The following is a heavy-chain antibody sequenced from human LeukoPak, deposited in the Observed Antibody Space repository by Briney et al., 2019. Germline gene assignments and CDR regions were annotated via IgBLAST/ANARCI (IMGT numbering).Heavy chain of an antibody. CDR3: ARDDFGRHYYDSSGYYDY. V-gene: IGHV1-46*01. J-gene: IGHJ4*02. Sequence: ASVKVSCKASGYTFTSYYMHWVRQAPGQGLEWMGIINPSGGSTSYAQKFQGRVTMTRDTSTGTVYMELSSLRSEDTAVYYCARDDFGRHYYDSSGYYDYWGQGTLVTVSS. D-gene: IGHD3-22*01. CDR1: GYTFTSYY. CDR2: INPSGGST.